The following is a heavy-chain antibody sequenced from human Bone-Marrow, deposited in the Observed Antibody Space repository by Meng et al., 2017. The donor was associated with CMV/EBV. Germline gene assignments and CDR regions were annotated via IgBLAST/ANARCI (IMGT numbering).Heavy chain of an antibody. CDR3: ARGSGSYYDMHSFDY. D-gene: IGHD1-26*01. Sequence: VSSNSAAWYWIRQSPSRGLEWLGRTYYKSKWYNDYAVSVKSRITINPDTSKNQFSLQLNSVTPEDTALYYCARGSGSYYDMHSFDYWGQGTLVTVSS. V-gene: IGHV6-1*01. CDR2: TYYKSKWYN. J-gene: IGHJ4*02. CDR1: VSSNSAA.